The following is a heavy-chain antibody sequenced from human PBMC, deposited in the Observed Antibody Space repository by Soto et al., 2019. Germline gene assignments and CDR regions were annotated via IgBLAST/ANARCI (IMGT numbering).Heavy chain of an antibody. D-gene: IGHD1-1*01. V-gene: IGHV1-18*01. Sequence: GASVKVSCKASGYTFTSYGISWVRQAPGQGLEWMGWISAYNGNTNYAQKLQGRVTMTTDTSTSTAYMELRGLRSDDTAVYYCAREYPTRPTHYGMDVWGQGTTVTVSS. CDR2: ISAYNGNT. CDR1: GYTFTSYG. J-gene: IGHJ6*02. CDR3: AREYPTRPTHYGMDV.